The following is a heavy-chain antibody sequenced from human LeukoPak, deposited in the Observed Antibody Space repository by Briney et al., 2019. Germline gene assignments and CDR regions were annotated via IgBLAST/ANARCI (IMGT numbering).Heavy chain of an antibody. J-gene: IGHJ3*02. V-gene: IGHV3-23*01. D-gene: IGHD3-10*01. CDR3: ARGGIITSYAFEI. Sequence: GGSLRLSCAASGFILRDFAMSWVRQAPGKGPEWVSGISGGGGGTYYADSVKGRFTISRANAKNTLFLQMNSLRAEDTAVYYCARGGIITSYAFEIWGQGAMVTVSS. CDR1: GFILRDFA. CDR2: ISGGGGGT.